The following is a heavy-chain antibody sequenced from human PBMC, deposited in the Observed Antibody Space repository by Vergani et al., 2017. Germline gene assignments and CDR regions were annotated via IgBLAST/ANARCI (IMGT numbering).Heavy chain of an antibody. CDR1: RGSISSYS. D-gene: IGHD5-18*01. CDR2: IYYSGST. J-gene: IGHJ4*02. V-gene: IGHV4-59*08. CDR3: ARISYSYGFFDY. Sequence: QVQLQESGPGLVKPSETLSLTCTVSRGSISSYSWSWIRQPPGKGLEWIGYIYYSGSTNYNPSLKSRVTISVDTSKNQFSLKLSSVTAADTAVYYCARISYSYGFFDYWGQGTLVTVSS.